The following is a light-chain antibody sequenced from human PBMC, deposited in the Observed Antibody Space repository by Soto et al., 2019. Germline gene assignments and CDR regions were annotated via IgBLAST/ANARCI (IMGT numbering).Light chain of an antibody. V-gene: IGKV3-15*01. Sequence: EIVMTLSPATLSVSPGERATLSCRASQSVSSNLAWYQQKPGQAPRLLIYGASTRATGIPARFSGSGSGTEFTLTISILQSEDLAVYYCQQYNSWPPLTFGGGTKVEIK. CDR1: QSVSSN. CDR2: GAS. J-gene: IGKJ4*01. CDR3: QQYNSWPPLT.